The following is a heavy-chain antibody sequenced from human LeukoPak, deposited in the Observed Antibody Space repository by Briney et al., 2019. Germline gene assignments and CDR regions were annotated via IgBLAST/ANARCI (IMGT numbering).Heavy chain of an antibody. J-gene: IGHJ6*02. CDR3: AKDIRMGATAMSLHYYYGMDV. V-gene: IGHV3-23*01. CDR1: GFTFSSYA. CDR2: ISGSGGST. D-gene: IGHD5-18*01. Sequence: GGSLRLSCAASGFTFSSYAMSWVRQAPGKGLEWVSGISGSGGSTYYADSVKGRFTISRDNSKKTLYLQMNSLRAEDTAVYYCAKDIRMGATAMSLHYYYGMDVWGQGTTVTVSS.